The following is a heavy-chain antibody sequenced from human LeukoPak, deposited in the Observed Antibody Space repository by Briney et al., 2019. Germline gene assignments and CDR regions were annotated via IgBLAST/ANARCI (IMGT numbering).Heavy chain of an antibody. Sequence: PSETLSLTCTVSGDSVTNYYWSWVRQPPGKGLQWIGYMSYSESTNYSPSLKSRATISIDTSKNQFSLRLNSVTATDTAVYYCARGIAVAGRSPDYFDYWGQGALVTVSS. CDR1: GDSVTNYY. D-gene: IGHD6-19*01. CDR3: ARGIAVAGRSPDYFDY. CDR2: MSYSEST. J-gene: IGHJ4*02. V-gene: IGHV4-59*02.